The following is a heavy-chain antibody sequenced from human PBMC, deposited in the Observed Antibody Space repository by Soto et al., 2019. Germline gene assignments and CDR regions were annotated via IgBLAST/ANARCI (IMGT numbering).Heavy chain of an antibody. CDR3: ARDEGVPMVRGYDN. CDR2: IKTDGSLT. CDR1: GFTFSSYW. V-gene: IGHV3-74*03. D-gene: IGHD3-10*01. Sequence: EAQLVQSGGGLVQPGGSMRLSCTASGFTFSSYWMHWVRQALGKGLVWVSSIKTDGSLTPYADSVKGRFTISRDNAKNTAYLQMNSLRAEDTAVYYCARDEGVPMVRGYDNWGQGTLVAVSS. J-gene: IGHJ4*02.